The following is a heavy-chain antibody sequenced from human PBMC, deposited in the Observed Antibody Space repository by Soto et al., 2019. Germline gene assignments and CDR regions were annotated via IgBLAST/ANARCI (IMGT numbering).Heavy chain of an antibody. CDR2: IKQDGSEK. V-gene: IGHV3-7*01. Sequence: LRLSCAASGFTFSSYWMSWVRQAPGKGLEWVANIKQDGSEKYYADSVKGRFTISRDNAKNSLYLQMNSLRAEDTAVYYCARDRVLRFLEWLPYYGMDVWGQGTTVTVSS. CDR3: ARDRVLRFLEWLPYYGMDV. J-gene: IGHJ6*02. CDR1: GFTFSSYW. D-gene: IGHD3-3*01.